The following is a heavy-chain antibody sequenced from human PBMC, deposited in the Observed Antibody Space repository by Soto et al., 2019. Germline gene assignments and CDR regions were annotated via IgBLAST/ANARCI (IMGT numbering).Heavy chain of an antibody. CDR2: INHLETT. CDR3: ARGGGSDSFDY. Sequence: PSETLSLTCTVSGASITFAGYSWRWIRQTPGKGLEWIGYINHLETTFYNPSFESRLTLSIDRAKNQFSLKLHSMSAADRAVYFCARGGGSDSFDYWGQGILVTVSS. CDR1: GASITFAGYS. V-gene: IGHV4-30-2*01. D-gene: IGHD1-26*01. J-gene: IGHJ4*02.